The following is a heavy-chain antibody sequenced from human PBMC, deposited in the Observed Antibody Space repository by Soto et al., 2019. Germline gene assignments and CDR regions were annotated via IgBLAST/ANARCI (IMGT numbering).Heavy chain of an antibody. J-gene: IGHJ3*02. D-gene: IGHD3-9*01. V-gene: IGHV4-59*01. CDR2: IDYYGST. CDR3: ARDFDWPNGFDI. Sequence: SETLSLTCTVSGGSISGYYWSWIRQPPGKRLEWIGYIDYYGSTNYNPSLKSRVTISVDTSKKQFSLNLGSVTAADTAIYYCARDFDWPNGFDIWGQGTMVTFSS. CDR1: GGSISGYY.